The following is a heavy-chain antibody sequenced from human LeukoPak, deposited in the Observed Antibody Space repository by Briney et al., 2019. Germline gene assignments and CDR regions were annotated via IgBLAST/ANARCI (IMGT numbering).Heavy chain of an antibody. CDR3: ARSEKQQLIDY. J-gene: IGHJ4*02. CDR1: GGSISSGSYY. Sequence: SETLSLTCTVSGGSISSGSYYWSWIRQPAGKGLEWIGRIYTSGSTNYNPSLKGRVTISVDTSKNQFSLKLSSVTAADTAVYYCARSEKQQLIDYWGQGTLVTVSS. CDR2: IYTSGST. D-gene: IGHD6-13*01. V-gene: IGHV4-61*02.